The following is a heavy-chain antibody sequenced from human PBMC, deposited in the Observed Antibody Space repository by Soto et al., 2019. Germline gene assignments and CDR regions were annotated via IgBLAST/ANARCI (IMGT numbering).Heavy chain of an antibody. V-gene: IGHV2-5*02. J-gene: IGHJ4*02. Sequence: QITLNASGPTVVRPTETLTLTCRFSGFSLTTSGVGVGWVRQSPGKAPEWLALIYWDDDKRYSESLKSRLTITKDTSKNQVVLTVANLDPTDTATYYCAHRVLRTVFGLVTTTAIYFDFWGQGTPVAVSS. CDR2: IYWDDDK. CDR3: AHRVLRTVFGLVTTTAIYFDF. CDR1: GFSLTTSGVG. D-gene: IGHD3-3*01.